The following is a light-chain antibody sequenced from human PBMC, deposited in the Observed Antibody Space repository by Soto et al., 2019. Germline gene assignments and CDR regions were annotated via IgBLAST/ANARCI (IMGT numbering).Light chain of an antibody. CDR3: SSYTSSSTPV. CDR1: SSDVGGYNY. Sequence: SVLTQPASVSGSPGQSITISCTGTSSDVGGYNYVSWYQQHPGKAPKLMIYEVSNWPSGVSNRFSGSKSGNTASLTISGLQAEDEADYYCSSYTSSSTPVFGGGTKVTVL. V-gene: IGLV2-14*01. J-gene: IGLJ3*02. CDR2: EVS.